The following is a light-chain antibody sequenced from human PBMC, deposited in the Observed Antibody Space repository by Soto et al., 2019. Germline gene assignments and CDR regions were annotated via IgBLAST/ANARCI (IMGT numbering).Light chain of an antibody. CDR2: GAS. J-gene: IGKJ2*01. Sequence: EIVMTQSPATLSVSPGDRATLSCRASQSVSSILAWYQQKPGQAPRLLIYGASTRATGIPARFSGSGSGTEFTLTISSLQSEDFAVYFCQQYNNWPPFTFGQGTKLEIK. V-gene: IGKV3-15*01. CDR1: QSVSSI. CDR3: QQYNNWPPFT.